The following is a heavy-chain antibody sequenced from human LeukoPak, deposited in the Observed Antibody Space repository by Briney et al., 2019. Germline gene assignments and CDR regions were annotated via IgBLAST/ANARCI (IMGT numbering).Heavy chain of an antibody. CDR2: IFPGDSDT. V-gene: IGHV5-51*01. J-gene: IGHJ4*02. Sequence: GGALKISCQGSGSTFTSYWIGWVRQLPGKGLEWMGMIFPGDSDTRYSPSFQGQVTISADKSIRTAYLQCSSLKASDTAMYYCARRGNYGDYWGQGTLVTVSS. D-gene: IGHD3-16*01. CDR1: GSTFTSYW. CDR3: ARRGNYGDY.